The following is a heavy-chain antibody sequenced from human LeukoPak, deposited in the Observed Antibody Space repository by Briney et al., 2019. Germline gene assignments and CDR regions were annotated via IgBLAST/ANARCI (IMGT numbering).Heavy chain of an antibody. CDR3: ARDGTYYYAFDI. J-gene: IGHJ3*02. CDR2: IYYSGTT. CDR1: GGSISSSTYS. D-gene: IGHD3-10*01. Sequence: SETLSLTCAVSGGSISSSTYSWSWIRQPPGKGLEWIGYIYYSGTTYYNPSLKSRVTISVDTSKNQFSLKLSSVTAADTAVYYCARDGTYYYAFDIWGQGKMVTVSS. V-gene: IGHV4-30-4*07.